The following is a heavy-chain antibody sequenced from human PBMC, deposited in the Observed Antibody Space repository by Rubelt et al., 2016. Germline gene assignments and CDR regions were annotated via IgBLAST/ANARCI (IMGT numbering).Heavy chain of an antibody. CDR2: ISSSGSTI. J-gene: IGHJ4*02. V-gene: IGHV3-11*01. CDR1: GFTFSDYY. Sequence: QVQLVESGGGVVQPGGSLRLSCAASGFTFSDYYMSWIRQAPGKGLEWVSYISSSGSTIYYADSVKCRFTISRDNAKNSLYLQMNSLRAEGTAVYYCAKETGITGTVFNYFDYWGQGTLVTVSS. CDR3: AKETGITGTVFNYFDY. D-gene: IGHD1-20*01.